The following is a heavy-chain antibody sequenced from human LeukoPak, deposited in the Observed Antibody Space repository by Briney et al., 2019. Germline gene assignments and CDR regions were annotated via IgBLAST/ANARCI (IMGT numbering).Heavy chain of an antibody. CDR3: AEVIGSGWYEFDY. D-gene: IGHD6-19*01. CDR1: GFTFSSYA. V-gene: IGHV3-23*01. J-gene: IGHJ4*02. CDR2: ISGSGGST. Sequence: SGGSLRLSCAASGFTFSSYAMSWVRQAPGKGLEWVSAISGSGGSTYYADSVKGRFTISRDNSKNTLYLQMNSLRAEDTAIYYCAEVIGSGWYEFDYWGQGTLVTVSS.